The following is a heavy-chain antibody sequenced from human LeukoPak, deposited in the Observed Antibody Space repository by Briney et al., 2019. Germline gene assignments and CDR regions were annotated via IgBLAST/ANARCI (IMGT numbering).Heavy chain of an antibody. Sequence: ASVTVSCLACLCTFRSHVFSWVGQAPGRGRDWVGRITTILGTTNYSQKFQGRVTITADNTTSTAYMELSSLRSEDTAVYYCARVTLRGSKYNWFDPWGQGTLVTVSS. CDR2: ITTILGTT. CDR1: LCTFRSHV. V-gene: IGHV1-69*04. CDR3: ARVTLRGSKYNWFDP. D-gene: IGHD1-26*01. J-gene: IGHJ5*02.